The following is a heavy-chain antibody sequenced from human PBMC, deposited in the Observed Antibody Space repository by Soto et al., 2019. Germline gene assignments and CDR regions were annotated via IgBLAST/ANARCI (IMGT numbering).Heavy chain of an antibody. J-gene: IGHJ6*02. D-gene: IGHD6-25*01. CDR2: FYPSGNI. CDR1: GGSISSYY. V-gene: IGHV4-4*07. CDR3: ARCGLDYGMDV. Sequence: ETLCLTCTVSGGSISSYYWCWIRQPAGKGLEWIGRFYPSGNINYNPSLKSRLTMSGDTSRNQFSLNLTSVTAADTAVYYCARCGLDYGMDVWGQGTTVIVSS.